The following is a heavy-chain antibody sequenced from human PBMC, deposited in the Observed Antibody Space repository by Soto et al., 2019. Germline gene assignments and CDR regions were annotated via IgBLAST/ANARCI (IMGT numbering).Heavy chain of an antibody. CDR1: GGSISSSSYY. V-gene: IGHV4-39*01. CDR3: ARILGYSSGWYVRAEYFQH. Sequence: PSETLSLTCTVSGGSISSSSYYWGWIRQPPGKGLEWIGSIYYSGSTYYNPSLKSRVTISVDTSKNQFSLKLSSVTAADTAVYYCARILGYSSGWYVRAEYFQHWGQGTLVTVSS. CDR2: IYYSGST. D-gene: IGHD6-19*01. J-gene: IGHJ1*01.